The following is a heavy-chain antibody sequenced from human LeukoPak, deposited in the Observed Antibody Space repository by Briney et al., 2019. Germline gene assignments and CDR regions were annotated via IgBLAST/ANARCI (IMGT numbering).Heavy chain of an antibody. CDR1: GFTFSSNA. J-gene: IGHJ1*01. CDR2: ISGGGGST. CDR3: AKERLDYYDSSGERYFQH. Sequence: GGSLRLSCAASGFTFSSNAMSWVRQAPGNGLEWVSAISGGGGSTYYADSVKGRFTISRDNSRNTLYPQMNSLRAEDTAVYYCAKERLDYYDSSGERYFQHWGQGTLVTVSS. D-gene: IGHD3-22*01. V-gene: IGHV3-23*01.